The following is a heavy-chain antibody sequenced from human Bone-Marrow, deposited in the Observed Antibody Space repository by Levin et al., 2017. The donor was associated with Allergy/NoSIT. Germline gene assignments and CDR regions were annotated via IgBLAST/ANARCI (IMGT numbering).Heavy chain of an antibody. CDR3: ARGYGGNTWYFDL. J-gene: IGHJ2*01. CDR1: GFTFSSYW. CDR2: IKQDGSEK. D-gene: IGHD4-23*01. Sequence: GGSLRLSCAASGFTFSSYWMSWVRQAPGKGLEWVANIKQDGSEKYYVDSVKGRFTISRDNAKNSLYLQMNSLRAEDTAVYYCARGYGGNTWYFDLWGRGTLVTVSS. V-gene: IGHV3-7*04.